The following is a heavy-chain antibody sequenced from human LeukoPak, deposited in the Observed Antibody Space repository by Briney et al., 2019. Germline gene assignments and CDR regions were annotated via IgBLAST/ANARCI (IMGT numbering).Heavy chain of an antibody. J-gene: IGHJ6*03. Sequence: SETLSLTCSVSDDSITMYYGSWVRERPGKGRGRVGYVDHTGSTNFNPSFNGRVSISRDTTKNLFSLRLRSVTAADTAVHFCARGRVSSSTWYSTYYYYFYMDVWGKGTTVTVSS. D-gene: IGHD1-1*01. CDR1: DDSITMYY. CDR3: ARGRVSSSTWYSTYYYYFYMDV. CDR2: VDHTGST. V-gene: IGHV4-59*01.